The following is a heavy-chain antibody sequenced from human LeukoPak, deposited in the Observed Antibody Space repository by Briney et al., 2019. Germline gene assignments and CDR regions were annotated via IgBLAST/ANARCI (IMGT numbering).Heavy chain of an antibody. V-gene: IGHV1-2*02. J-gene: IGHJ3*02. D-gene: IGHD4-17*01. CDR2: INPNSGGT. Sequence: ASVKVSCKASGYTFTGYYMHWVRQAPGQGLEWMGWINPNSGGTNYAQNFQGRVTMARDTSISTAYMELSRLRSDDTAVYYCAGSTVTTESGAFDIWGQGTMVTVSS. CDR3: AGSTVTTESGAFDI. CDR1: GYTFTGYY.